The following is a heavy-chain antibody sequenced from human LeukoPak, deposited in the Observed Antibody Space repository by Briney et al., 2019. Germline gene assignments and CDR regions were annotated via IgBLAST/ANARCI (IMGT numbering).Heavy chain of an antibody. J-gene: IGHJ3*02. CDR2: IYTSGST. CDR3: ARLVYRNAFDI. V-gene: IGHV4-4*09. Sequence: PSETLSLTCTVSGGSISSYYWSWIRQPPGKGLEWIGYIYTSGSTNYNPSLKSRVTISVDTSKNQFSLKLSSVIAADTAVYYCARLVYRNAFDIWGQGTMVTVSS. D-gene: IGHD4-11*01. CDR1: GGSISSYY.